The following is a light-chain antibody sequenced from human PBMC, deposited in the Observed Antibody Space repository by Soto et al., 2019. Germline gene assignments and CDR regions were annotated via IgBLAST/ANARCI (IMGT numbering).Light chain of an antibody. CDR3: QQRSNWPLT. V-gene: IGKV3-15*01. J-gene: IGKJ4*01. Sequence: EVVMTQSPATLSVSPGERVTFSCRASQSVTTNLAWYQHKPGQSPRLLISDASTGASGIPPRFSGSGSGTEFTLTIDRLQSADFAVYYCQQRSNWPLTFGGGTKVDIK. CDR1: QSVTTN. CDR2: DAS.